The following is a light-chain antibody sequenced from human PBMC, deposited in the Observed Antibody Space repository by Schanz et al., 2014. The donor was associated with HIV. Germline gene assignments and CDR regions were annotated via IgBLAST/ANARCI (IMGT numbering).Light chain of an antibody. J-gene: IGKJ4*01. CDR1: QDIRTY. V-gene: IGKV1-8*01. CDR3: QQYYTSPLT. Sequence: AIRLTQSPSSLSASPGDRVTITCRASQDIRTYLAWYQQKPGKAPRLLIYAASTLQNGVPSRFSGSGSGTDFTLTISCLQSEDFATYTCQQYYTSPLTFGGGTKVESK. CDR2: AAS.